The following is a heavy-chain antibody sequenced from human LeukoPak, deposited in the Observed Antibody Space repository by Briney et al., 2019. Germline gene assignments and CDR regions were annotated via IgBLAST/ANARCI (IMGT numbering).Heavy chain of an antibody. J-gene: IGHJ4*02. Sequence: GGSLRLSCAASGFTFKFYSMNWVRQAPGKGLEWVSYISTNTTTIYYADSVKGRFTISRDNAKNSLYLQMNSLRVEDTAVYYCARGDPIYDFWSGGDYWGQGSLVTVSS. D-gene: IGHD3-3*01. CDR3: ARGDPIYDFWSGGDY. V-gene: IGHV3-48*01. CDR1: GFTFKFYS. CDR2: ISTNTTTI.